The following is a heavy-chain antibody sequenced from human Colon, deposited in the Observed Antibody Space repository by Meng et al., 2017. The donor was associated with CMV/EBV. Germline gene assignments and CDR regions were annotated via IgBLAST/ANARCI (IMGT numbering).Heavy chain of an antibody. CDR1: GFTFSTYS. V-gene: IGHV3-21*01. J-gene: IGHJ4*02. D-gene: IGHD3/OR15-3a*01. CDR2: ISPTGIYI. Sequence: GGSLRLSCAASGFTFSTYSMNWVRQAPGKGLEWVSSISPTGIYIYYTDSVKGRFTISRDNAANSLYLQMNSLRDEDTAVYYCAKVLSSFWTGGELDSWGQGTLVTVSS. CDR3: AKVLSSFWTGGELDS.